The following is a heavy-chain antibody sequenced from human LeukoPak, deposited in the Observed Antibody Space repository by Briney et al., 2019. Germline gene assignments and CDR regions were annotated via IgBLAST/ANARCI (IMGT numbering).Heavy chain of an antibody. CDR1: GFTVNNNH. D-gene: IGHD6-19*01. V-gene: IGHV3-66*01. J-gene: IGHJ4*02. CDR2: IQSGGST. Sequence: PGGSLRLSCAASGFTVNNNHMSWVRQAPGKGLEWVSLIQSGGSTHYADSVKGRFTIPRDNSKNTLYLQMNSLRAEDTAVYYCARDRGDSSGWPIIDYWRQGTLVTVSS. CDR3: ARDRGDSSGWPIIDY.